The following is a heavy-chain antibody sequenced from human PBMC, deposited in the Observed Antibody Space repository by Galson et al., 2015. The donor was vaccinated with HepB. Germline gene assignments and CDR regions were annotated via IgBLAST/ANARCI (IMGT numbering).Heavy chain of an antibody. D-gene: IGHD6-19*01. J-gene: IGHJ4*02. Sequence: SLRLSCAASGLTIGGFDIHWVRQAPGKGLEWVGVTSSDGRSEWYGDSVRGRFAVSRDNSRNTGFLQMNGLRREDTALYYCAKDTSATTGWYDGLDNWGQGTLVTVSP. CDR3: AKDTSATTGWYDGLDN. CDR2: TSSDGRSE. CDR1: GLTIGGFD. V-gene: IGHV3-30*18.